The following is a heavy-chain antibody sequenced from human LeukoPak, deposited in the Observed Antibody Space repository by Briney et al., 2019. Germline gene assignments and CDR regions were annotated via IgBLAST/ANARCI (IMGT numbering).Heavy chain of an antibody. CDR1: GDTFSNYA. CDR3: ARAGWLQYYYFDY. CDR2: IIPIFGTA. J-gene: IGHJ4*02. D-gene: IGHD5-24*01. V-gene: IGHV1-69*06. Sequence: ASVKVSCKASGDTFSNYAISWVRQAPGQGLEWMGGIIPIFGTAKYAQKFQGRVTITADKSTSTAYMELSSLRSEDTAVYYCARAGWLQYYYFDYWGQGTLVTVSS.